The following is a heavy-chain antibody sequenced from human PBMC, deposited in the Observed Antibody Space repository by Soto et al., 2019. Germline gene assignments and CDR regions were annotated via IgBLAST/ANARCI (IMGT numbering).Heavy chain of an antibody. D-gene: IGHD1-1*01. V-gene: IGHV3-23*01. Sequence: GSLRLSCAASGFTFISYAMSWVRQAPWKGLEWVSAISGSGGSTYYADSVKGRFTISRDNSKNTLYLQMNSLRAEDTAVYYCAKEQSFELEPCYFDYWGQGTLVTVSS. CDR2: ISGSGGST. CDR3: AKEQSFELEPCYFDY. CDR1: GFTFISYA. J-gene: IGHJ4*02.